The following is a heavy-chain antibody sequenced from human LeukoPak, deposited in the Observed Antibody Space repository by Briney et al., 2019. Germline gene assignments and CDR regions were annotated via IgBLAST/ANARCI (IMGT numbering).Heavy chain of an antibody. CDR3: ARESIVVVITYYYYYMDV. J-gene: IGHJ6*03. CDR1: GSSITTAYF. Sequence: SETLSLTCVVSGSSITTAYFWGWIRQPPGKGLEWIGSVYQSGSTYYNPSLKSRVSMSLDTSKTQFSLKLTSVTAADTAVYYCARESIVVVITYYYYYMDVWGKGTTVTVSS. D-gene: IGHD3-22*01. V-gene: IGHV4-38-2*02. CDR2: VYQSGST.